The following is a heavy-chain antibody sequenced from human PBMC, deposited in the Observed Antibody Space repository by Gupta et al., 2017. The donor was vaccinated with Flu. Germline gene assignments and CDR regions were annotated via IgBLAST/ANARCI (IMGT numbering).Heavy chain of an antibody. CDR3: ARGYYDDSGSCSHFGHDSFDT. V-gene: IGHV3-74*01. D-gene: IGHD3-22*01. Sequence: VGQVPGKGPGWVSRINPDGSNTAYADSVRGRWRISRDNTKNTLYLQINSLSVEDTGIYFCARGYYDDSGSCSHFGHDSFDTWGQGTQVTVSS. J-gene: IGHJ3*02. CDR2: INPDGSNT.